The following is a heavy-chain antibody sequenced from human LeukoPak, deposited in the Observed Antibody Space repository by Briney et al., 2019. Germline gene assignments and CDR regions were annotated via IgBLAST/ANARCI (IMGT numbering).Heavy chain of an antibody. D-gene: IGHD1-20*01. CDR1: GFTFSTYW. CDR3: ARGLTVKDY. J-gene: IGHJ4*02. V-gene: IGHV3-7*01. CDR2: IKEDGSEK. Sequence: GGSLRLSCAAPGFTFSTYWMMWSRQAPGKGLEWVANIKEDGSEKYYVDSVKGRFTISRDGAKNSLYLQMNSLRAEDTAVYYCARGLTVKDYWGQGTLVTVSS.